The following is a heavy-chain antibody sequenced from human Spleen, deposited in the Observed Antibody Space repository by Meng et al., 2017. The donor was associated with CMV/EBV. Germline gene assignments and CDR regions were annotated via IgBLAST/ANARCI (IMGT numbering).Heavy chain of an antibody. CDR1: GGSVTPYF. V-gene: IGHV4-59*02. J-gene: IGHJ6*02. Sequence: ESLKISCTVSGGSVTPYFWSWVRQPPGKPLEWIGHIYYNGNTNYNPSLKSRVAISVDTSNNQFSLRLNFVTAADTATYFCARDRTVYTNSKFYYYGVDVWGQGTTVTVSS. CDR2: IYYNGNT. D-gene: IGHD2-2*02. CDR3: ARDRTVYTNSKFYYYGVDV.